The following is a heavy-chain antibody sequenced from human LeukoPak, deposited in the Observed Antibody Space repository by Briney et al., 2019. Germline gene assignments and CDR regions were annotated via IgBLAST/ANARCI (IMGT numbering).Heavy chain of an antibody. CDR1: GYTFTGYY. Sequence: AASVTVSCKASGYTFTGYYMHWVRQAPGQGLEWMGWINPNSGGTNYAQKFQGRVTMTRDTSISTAYMELSRLRSDDTAVYYCARVRIVGALVDYWGQGTLVTVSS. CDR3: ARVRIVGALVDY. J-gene: IGHJ4*02. D-gene: IGHD1-26*01. V-gene: IGHV1-2*02. CDR2: INPNSGGT.